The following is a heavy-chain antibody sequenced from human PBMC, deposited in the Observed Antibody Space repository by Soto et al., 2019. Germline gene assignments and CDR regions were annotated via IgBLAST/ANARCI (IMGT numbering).Heavy chain of an antibody. Sequence: EVQLLESGGGLVQPGGSLRLSCAASGFTFSIYAMSWVRQAPGKGLEWVSAISGSGDYTYYADSVKGRFAISRDNSKNTLYLQMNSLRAEDTAVYYCAKVFKAVACTYDYWGQGTLVTVSS. CDR3: AKVFKAVACTYDY. V-gene: IGHV3-23*01. D-gene: IGHD6-19*01. CDR2: ISGSGDYT. J-gene: IGHJ4*02. CDR1: GFTFSIYA.